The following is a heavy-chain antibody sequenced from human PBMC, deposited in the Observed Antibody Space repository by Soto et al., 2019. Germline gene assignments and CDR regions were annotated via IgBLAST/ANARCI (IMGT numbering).Heavy chain of an antibody. Sequence: ASVKVSCKTSGYTFSAYYMQWVRQAPGQGLEWMGWINPKSGGTLYAQKFQGRVTMTRDTSISTAYMELSRLRSDDTAVYYCARGGTFAYDTSGYSVYWGQGTLVTVSS. V-gene: IGHV1-2*02. D-gene: IGHD3-22*01. CDR3: ARGGTFAYDTSGYSVY. CDR1: GYTFSAYY. CDR2: INPKSGGT. J-gene: IGHJ4*02.